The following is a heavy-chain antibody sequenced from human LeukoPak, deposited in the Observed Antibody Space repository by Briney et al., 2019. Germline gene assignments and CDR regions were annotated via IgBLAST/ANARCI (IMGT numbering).Heavy chain of an antibody. CDR1: GGSISSYY. CDR2: IYYSGST. CDR3: ARLGYGNWFDP. V-gene: IGHV4-59*08. J-gene: IGHJ5*02. Sequence: SETLSLTCTVSGGSISSYYWSWIRQPPGKGLEWIGYIYYSGSTNYNPSLKSRVTISVDTSKNQFSLKPSSVTAADTAVYYCARLGYGNWFDPWGQGTLVTVSS. D-gene: IGHD6-13*01.